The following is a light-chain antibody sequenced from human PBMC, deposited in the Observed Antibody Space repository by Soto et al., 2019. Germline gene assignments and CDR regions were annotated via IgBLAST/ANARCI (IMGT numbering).Light chain of an antibody. CDR3: QQYNSHSFYT. J-gene: IGKJ2*01. Sequence: DIQMTQFPPTLSASVVDAVTITCRASQSIQSFLAWYQQKPGKAPKLLIYLASRLESGVPSRFSGSGSGTEFTLTISSLQPDDFAIYFCQQYNSHSFYTFGQGTKLEVK. V-gene: IGKV1-5*03. CDR2: LAS. CDR1: QSIQSF.